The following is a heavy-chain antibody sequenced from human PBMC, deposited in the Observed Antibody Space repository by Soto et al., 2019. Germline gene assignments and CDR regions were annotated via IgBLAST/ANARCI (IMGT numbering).Heavy chain of an antibody. D-gene: IGHD1-26*01. V-gene: IGHV3-30*09. CDR1: GFIFRSYA. CDR3: ARAFSGSYPNFDY. Sequence: GGSLRLSCLASGFIFRSYAMHWVRQAPGKGLEWVAVITYDGANGYYADSVRGRFAISRDNSKSTLFLQMNSLRPEDTAVYYCARAFSGSYPNFDYWGQGTLVTVS. J-gene: IGHJ4*02. CDR2: ITYDGANG.